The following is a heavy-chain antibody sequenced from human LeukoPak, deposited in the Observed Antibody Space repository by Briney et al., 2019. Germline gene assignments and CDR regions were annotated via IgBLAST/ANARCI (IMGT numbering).Heavy chain of an antibody. Sequence: ASVKVSCKASGYTFTGYYMHWVRQAPGQGLEWMGWINPNSGGTNYAQKFQGWVTMTRDTSISTAYMELSRLRSDDTAVYYCARGALVVVGPRGWFDPWGQGTLVTVSS. CDR2: INPNSGGT. V-gene: IGHV1-2*04. J-gene: IGHJ5*02. CDR1: GYTFTGYY. CDR3: ARGALVVVGPRGWFDP. D-gene: IGHD2-15*01.